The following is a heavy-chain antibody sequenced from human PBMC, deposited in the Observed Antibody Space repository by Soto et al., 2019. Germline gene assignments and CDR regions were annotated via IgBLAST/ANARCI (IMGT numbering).Heavy chain of an antibody. CDR3: ARSYCSGGSCLINHFDY. CDR1: GYTFTSYG. CDR2: IIPIFGTA. V-gene: IGHV1-69*13. Sequence: GASVKVSCKASGYTFTSYGISWVRQAPGQGLEWMGGIIPIFGTANYAQKFQGRVTITADESTSTAYMELSSLRSEDTAVYYCARSYCSGGSCLINHFDYWGQGTLVTVSS. D-gene: IGHD2-15*01. J-gene: IGHJ4*02.